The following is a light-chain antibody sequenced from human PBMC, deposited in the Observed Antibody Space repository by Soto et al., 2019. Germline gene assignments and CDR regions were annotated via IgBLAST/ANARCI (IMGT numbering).Light chain of an antibody. CDR3: QSYDSSLRHYV. J-gene: IGLJ1*01. CDR1: SSDIGAGYD. CDR2: GNT. Sequence: QSVLTRPPSVSGAPGQRVTISCTGSSSDIGAGYDVHWYQQLPGKAPTLLIYGNTKRPSGVPDRFSGSRSGTSASLAITGLQAEDEADYYCQSYDSSLRHYVFGTGTKVTVL. V-gene: IGLV1-40*01.